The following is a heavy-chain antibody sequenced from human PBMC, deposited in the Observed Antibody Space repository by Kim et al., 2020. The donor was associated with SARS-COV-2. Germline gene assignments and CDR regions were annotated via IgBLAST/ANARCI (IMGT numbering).Heavy chain of an antibody. CDR1: GGTFSSYA. D-gene: IGHD4-17*01. CDR2: IIPIFGTA. J-gene: IGHJ4*02. Sequence: SVKVSCKASGGTFSSYAISWVRQAPGQGLEWMGGIIPIFGTANYAQKFQGRVTITADESTSTAYMELSSLRSEDTAVYYCASDRTVKRAFDYWGQGTLVTVSS. V-gene: IGHV1-69*13. CDR3: ASDRTVKRAFDY.